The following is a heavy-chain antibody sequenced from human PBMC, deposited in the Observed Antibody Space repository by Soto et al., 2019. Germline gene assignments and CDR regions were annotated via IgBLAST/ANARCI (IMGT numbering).Heavy chain of an antibody. Sequence: GESLKISCKGSGYSFTSYWIGWVRQMPGKGLKWMEIIYPGDSDTRYSPSFQGRFTISRDNSKNTLYLQMNSLRAEDTAVYYCAKDMAPGVLTGYHRIPYYYGMDVWGQGTTVTVSS. CDR3: AKDMAPGVLTGYHRIPYYYGMDV. CDR1: GYSFTSYW. V-gene: IGHV5-51*01. D-gene: IGHD3-9*01. J-gene: IGHJ6*02. CDR2: IYPGDSDT.